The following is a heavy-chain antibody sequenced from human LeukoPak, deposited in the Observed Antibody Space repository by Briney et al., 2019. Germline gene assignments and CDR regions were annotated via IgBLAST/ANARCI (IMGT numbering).Heavy chain of an antibody. Sequence: SETLSLTCAVYGGSFSGYYWSWIRQPPGKGLEWIGEINHSGSTNYNPSLKSRVTISVDTSKNQFSLKLSSVTAADTAVYYCAQIIAAHPAGTNWFDPWGQGTLVTVSS. V-gene: IGHV4-34*01. CDR2: INHSGST. CDR3: AQIIAAHPAGTNWFDP. D-gene: IGHD6-6*01. J-gene: IGHJ5*02. CDR1: GGSFSGYY.